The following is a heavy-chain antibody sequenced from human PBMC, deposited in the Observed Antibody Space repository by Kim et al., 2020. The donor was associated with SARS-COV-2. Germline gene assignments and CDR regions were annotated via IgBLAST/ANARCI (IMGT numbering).Heavy chain of an antibody. CDR1: GFPFSRYA. CDR3: ARGVYSDLGAAEY. J-gene: IGHJ4*02. V-gene: IGHV3-33*01. D-gene: IGHD1-26*01. Sequence: GGSLRLSCAASGFPFSRYAMHWFRQTPGKGLEWVAVIWSDGSSKYYRDSVKGRFAISRDNSKNTLYLQMSSLRVDDTAIYYCARGVYSDLGAAEYWGQGT. CDR2: IWSDGSSK.